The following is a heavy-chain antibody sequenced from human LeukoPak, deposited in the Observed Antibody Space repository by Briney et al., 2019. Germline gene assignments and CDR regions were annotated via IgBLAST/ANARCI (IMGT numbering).Heavy chain of an antibody. V-gene: IGHV6-1*01. CDR2: TYLRSKWYD. J-gene: IGHJ3*02. Sequence: SQTLSLTCAISGDSVSSKSAAWNWIRQSPSRGLEWLGRTYLRSKWYDDYATSVKNRITINPDTSKNQFSLLLNSVTPEDTAVYYCARGEIRGVIPDALDIWGQGTMVTVSS. D-gene: IGHD3-10*01. CDR1: GDSVSSKSAA. CDR3: ARGEIRGVIPDALDI.